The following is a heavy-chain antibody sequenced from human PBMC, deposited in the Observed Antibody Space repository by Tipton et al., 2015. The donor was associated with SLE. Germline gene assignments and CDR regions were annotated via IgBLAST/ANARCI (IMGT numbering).Heavy chain of an antibody. CDR3: ARAGGTGDMDY. D-gene: IGHD7-27*01. V-gene: IGHV4-59*01. CDR1: GGSISSYY. Sequence: TLSLTCTVSGGSISSYYWSWIRQPPGKGLEWIGYIYYSGSTNYNPSLKSRVTISVDTSKNQFSLKLSSVTADTAVYYCARAGGTGDMDYWGQGTLVTVSS. CDR2: IYYSGST. J-gene: IGHJ4*02.